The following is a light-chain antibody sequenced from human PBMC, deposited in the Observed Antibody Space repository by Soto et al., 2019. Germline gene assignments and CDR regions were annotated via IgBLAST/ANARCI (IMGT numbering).Light chain of an antibody. J-gene: IGLJ2*01. CDR3: QSFDSHVLGLL. Sequence: QSVLTQPPSVTGAPGQRVTISCSGSNSGIGAGHHVNRYQQFPGSAPKLLIYSNAARPSGVPDRFSGSKSGTSASLAITGLQAEDEADYYCQSFDSHVLGLLFGVGTKLTVL. V-gene: IGLV1-40*01. CDR1: NSGIGAGHH. CDR2: SNA.